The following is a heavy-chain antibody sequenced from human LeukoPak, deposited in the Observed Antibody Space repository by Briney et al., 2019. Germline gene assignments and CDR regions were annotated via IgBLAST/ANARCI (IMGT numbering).Heavy chain of an antibody. Sequence: GGSLRLSCAASGFTFSNAWMSWVRQAPGKGLEWVGRIKSKTDGGTTDYAAPVKGRFTISRDDSKNTLYLQMNSLKTEDTAVYYCTTDELRYFDWRHSLGGQGTLVTVSS. CDR2: IKSKTDGGTT. D-gene: IGHD3-9*01. J-gene: IGHJ4*02. V-gene: IGHV3-15*01. CDR1: GFTFSNAW. CDR3: TTDELRYFDWRHSL.